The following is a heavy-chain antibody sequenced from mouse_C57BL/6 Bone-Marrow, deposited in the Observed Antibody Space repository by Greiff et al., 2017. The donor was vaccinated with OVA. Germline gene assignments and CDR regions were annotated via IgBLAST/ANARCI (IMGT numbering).Heavy chain of an antibody. J-gene: IGHJ1*03. V-gene: IGHV5S21*01. D-gene: IGHD1-1*01. CDR1: GFTFSSYA. CDR2: INSDGGST. CDR3: ARRGGSSYWYFDV. Sequence: EVMLVESGEGLVKPGGSLKLSCAASGFTFSSYAMSWVRQTPEKRLEWVAYINSDGGSTYYPDTMERRFIISRDNTKKTLYLQMSSLRSEDTALYYCARRGGSSYWYFDVWGTGTTVTVSS.